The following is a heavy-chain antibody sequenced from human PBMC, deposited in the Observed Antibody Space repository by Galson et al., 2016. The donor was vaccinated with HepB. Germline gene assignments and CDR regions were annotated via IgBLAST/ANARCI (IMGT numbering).Heavy chain of an antibody. J-gene: IGHJ4*02. D-gene: IGHD1-7*01. CDR2: IIIDGSSK. Sequence: SLRLSCAASGFTFSTHAMHWVRQAPGKGLEWVAAIIIDGSSKYYADSVMGRFTISRDNSKNTLYLQMNSLRTEDTAVYHCARDPDKWNFRTIDHWGREPWSPSPQ. V-gene: IGHV3-30-3*01. CDR1: GFTFSTHA. CDR3: ARDPDKWNFRTIDH.